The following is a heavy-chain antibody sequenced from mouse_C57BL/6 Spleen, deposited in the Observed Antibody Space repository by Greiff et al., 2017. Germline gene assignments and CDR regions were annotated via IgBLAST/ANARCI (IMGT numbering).Heavy chain of an antibody. Sequence: EVQLQQSGPELVKPGASVKIPCKASGYTFTDYNMDWVKQSHGKSLEWIGDINPNNGGTIYNQKFKGKATLTVDKSSSTAYMELRSLTSEDTAVYYCARRGLTGTWYFDVWGTGTTVTVSS. CDR3: ARRGLTGTWYFDV. D-gene: IGHD4-1*01. CDR2: INPNNGGT. CDR1: GYTFTDYN. J-gene: IGHJ1*03. V-gene: IGHV1-18*01.